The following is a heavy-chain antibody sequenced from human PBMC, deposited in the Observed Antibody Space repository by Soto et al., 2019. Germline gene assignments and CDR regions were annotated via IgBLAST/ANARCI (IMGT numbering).Heavy chain of an antibody. CDR1: SFNFSSSA. V-gene: IGHV3-23*01. D-gene: IGHD2-15*01. J-gene: IGHJ5*02. Sequence: HPAGSLGISCAGPSFNFSSSAMSWVRTAPGKGPEWVSAISGSGGSTYYADSVKGRFTTSRDNSKNTLYLQMNSLRAEDTAVYYCARDHYSSSNPHTTGYGDPVDPWGLGTRVTVS. CDR3: ARDHYSSSNPHTTGYGDPVDP. CDR2: ISGSGGST.